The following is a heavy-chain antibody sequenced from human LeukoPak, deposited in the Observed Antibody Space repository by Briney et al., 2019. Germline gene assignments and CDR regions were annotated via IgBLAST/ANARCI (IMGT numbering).Heavy chain of an antibody. V-gene: IGHV4-59*01. Sequence: SETLSLTCTVSGGSLSSYYWSWIRQPPGKGLEWIGYIYYSGNTNYNPSLKSRVTISVDTSKNQFSLKLSSVAAADTAVYYCAASMVRGVRVDYWGQGTLVTVSS. CDR2: IYYSGNT. J-gene: IGHJ4*02. D-gene: IGHD3-10*01. CDR3: AASMVRGVRVDY. CDR1: GGSLSSYY.